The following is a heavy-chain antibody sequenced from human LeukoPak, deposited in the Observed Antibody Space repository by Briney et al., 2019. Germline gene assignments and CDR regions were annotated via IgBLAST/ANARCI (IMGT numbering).Heavy chain of an antibody. CDR2: INPSGGTT. CDR3: ARDRCSSTSCYVKGPSDSYNWFDP. D-gene: IGHD2-2*01. J-gene: IGHJ5*02. CDR1: GYTFTSYY. Sequence: ASVKVSCKASGYTFTSYYMHWVRQAPGQGLEWMGIINPSGGTTTYAQKFQGRVTMTRDTSTSTVYMELSSLRSEDTAVYYCARDRCSSTSCYVKGPSDSYNWFDPWGQGTLVTVSS. V-gene: IGHV1-46*01.